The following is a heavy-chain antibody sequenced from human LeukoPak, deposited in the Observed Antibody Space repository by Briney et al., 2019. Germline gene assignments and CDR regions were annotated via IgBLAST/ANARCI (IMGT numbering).Heavy chain of an antibody. CDR3: ARGGLIQRHAFDI. V-gene: IGHV3-21*04. CDR1: GFTFSTYS. Sequence: GGSLRLSCAASGFTFSTYSMNWVRQAPGKGLEWVSAITPTSSYIYYADSVKGRFTFSRDNAKNSLYLQMNSLRGEDTALYYCARGGLIQRHAFDIWGQGTMVTVSS. J-gene: IGHJ3*02. D-gene: IGHD1-1*01. CDR2: ITPTSSYI.